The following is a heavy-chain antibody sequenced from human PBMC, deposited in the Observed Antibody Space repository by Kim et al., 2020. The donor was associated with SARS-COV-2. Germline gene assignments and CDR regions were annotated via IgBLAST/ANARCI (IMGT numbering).Heavy chain of an antibody. D-gene: IGHD1-7*01. CDR3: ARDDVLGTTAFDALDI. CDR1: GFSVSRNY. J-gene: IGHJ3*02. V-gene: IGHV3-66*02. Sequence: GGSLRLSCAASGFSVSRNYMSWVRQAQGKGLEWVSISYTGGSAYSEDSVKGRFTISRDSSKSTLCLQMNNRTPEDTAGYYCARDDVLGTTAFDALDIRGRETIDTLSS. CDR2: SYTGGSA.